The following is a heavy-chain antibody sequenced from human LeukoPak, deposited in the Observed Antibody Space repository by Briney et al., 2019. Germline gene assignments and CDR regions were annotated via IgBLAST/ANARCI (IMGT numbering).Heavy chain of an antibody. D-gene: IGHD4-17*01. J-gene: IGHJ4*02. CDR1: GFTFSSYG. CDR3: AKDRTNYGDYVAVFDY. Sequence: GGSLRLSCAASGFTFSSYGMHWVRQAPGKGLEWVAVISYDGSNKYYADSVKGRFTISRDNSKNTLYLQMNSLRAEDTDVYYCAKDRTNYGDYVAVFDYWGQGTLVTVSS. CDR2: ISYDGSNK. V-gene: IGHV3-30*18.